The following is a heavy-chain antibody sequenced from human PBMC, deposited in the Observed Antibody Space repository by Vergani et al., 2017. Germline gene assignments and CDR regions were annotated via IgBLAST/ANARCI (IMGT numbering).Heavy chain of an antibody. Sequence: QVQLQESGPGLVKPSETLSLTCTVSGGSISSYYWSWIRQPPGKGLGWIGYIYYSGSTNYNPSLKSRVTISVDTSKNQFSLKLSSVTAADTAVYYCARQGGHSGSYYYYGMDVWGQGTTVTVSS. CDR1: GGSISSYY. J-gene: IGHJ6*02. CDR3: ARQGGHSGSYYYYGMDV. D-gene: IGHD1-26*01. CDR2: IYYSGST. V-gene: IGHV4-59*08.